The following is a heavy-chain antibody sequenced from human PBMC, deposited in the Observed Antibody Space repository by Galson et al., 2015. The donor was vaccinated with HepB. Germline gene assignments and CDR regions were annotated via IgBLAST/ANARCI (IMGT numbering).Heavy chain of an antibody. J-gene: IGHJ4*02. CDR3: ARGGLITGYSFDS. D-gene: IGHD2-15*01. CDR2: ISDNSYFK. V-gene: IGHV3-23*01. Sequence: SLRLSCAASGFTFNTYAMSWFRQAPGKGLEWVSAISDNSYFKFYADSVKGRFTISRDNSKKILYLQMNSLRVDDTARYYCARGGLITGYSFDSWGQGTPVTVST. CDR1: GFTFNTYA.